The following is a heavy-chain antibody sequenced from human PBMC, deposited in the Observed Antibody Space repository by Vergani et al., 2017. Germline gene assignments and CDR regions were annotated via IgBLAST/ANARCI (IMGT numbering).Heavy chain of an antibody. Sequence: QVQLVQSGADVKKPGASVKVSCKASGYTFSDHHLHWVRQAPGQGLEWVGWININSGATKVAQKFQGRITMGTDTSISTGYMELSSLRSDDTAVYYCARLASVVVPAARPLDLWGQGTLITVSS. CDR1: GYTFSDHH. J-gene: IGHJ4*02. CDR3: ARLASVVVPAARPLDL. D-gene: IGHD2-2*01. V-gene: IGHV1-2*02. CDR2: ININSGAT.